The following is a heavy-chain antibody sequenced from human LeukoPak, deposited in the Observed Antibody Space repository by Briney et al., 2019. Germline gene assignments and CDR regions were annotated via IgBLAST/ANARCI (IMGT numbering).Heavy chain of an antibody. J-gene: IGHJ6*02. D-gene: IGHD2-2*01. Sequence: ASVKVSCKASGYTFTRYYMHWVRQASGQGLEWMGIIDPSGGGTSYAQKFQGRVIMTRDTSTSTVYMELSSLRSEDTAVYYCARDRGYCSSTSCYWGMDVWGQGTTVTVSS. CDR3: ARDRGYCSSTSCYWGMDV. CDR2: IDPSGGGT. V-gene: IGHV1-46*01. CDR1: GYTFTRYY.